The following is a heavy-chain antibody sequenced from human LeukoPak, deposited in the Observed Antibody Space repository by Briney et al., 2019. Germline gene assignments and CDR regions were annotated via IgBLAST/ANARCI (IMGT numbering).Heavy chain of an antibody. CDR1: GFIFSNYI. Sequence: GGSLRLSCAASGFIFSNYIMNWVRQAPGKGLEWVSSISSSSSYIYYTDSVKGRFTVSRDNAKNSLYLQLNSLRGEDTAVYYCASDTSGYSYGYGDYWGQGTLVTVSS. D-gene: IGHD5-18*01. J-gene: IGHJ4*02. CDR3: ASDTSGYSYGYGDY. CDR2: ISSSSSYI. V-gene: IGHV3-21*01.